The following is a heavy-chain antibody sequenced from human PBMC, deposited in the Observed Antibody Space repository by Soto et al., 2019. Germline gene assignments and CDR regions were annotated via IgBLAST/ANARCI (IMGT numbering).Heavy chain of an antibody. V-gene: IGHV2-5*01. CDR3: AGGLEPFPVFPFNL. D-gene: IGHD3-16*01. Sequence: QGTLKESGPTLVKPTQTLTLTCSFSGFSLSTSGVGVGWIRQPPGKALEWLALIYWSGDEHYRPSLKSRLSIPREPPKTPGVQFRTDMAPVDTATFCWAGGLEPFPVFPFNLWAKGKLFTVPS. CDR1: GFSLSTSGVG. CDR2: IYWSGDE. J-gene: IGHJ3*01.